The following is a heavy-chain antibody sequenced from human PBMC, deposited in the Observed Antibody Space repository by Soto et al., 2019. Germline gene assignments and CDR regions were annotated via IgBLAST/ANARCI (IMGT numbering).Heavy chain of an antibody. CDR3: ARDWPDDSSGYYGAFDY. J-gene: IGHJ4*02. Sequence: GASVKVSCKASGNTFTSYYMHWVRQAPGQGLEWMGIINPSGGSTSYAQKFQGRVTMTRDTSTSTVYMELSSLRSEDTAVYYCARDWPDDSSGYYGAFDYWGQGTLVTVSS. D-gene: IGHD3-22*01. CDR1: GNTFTSYY. CDR2: INPSGGST. V-gene: IGHV1-46*01.